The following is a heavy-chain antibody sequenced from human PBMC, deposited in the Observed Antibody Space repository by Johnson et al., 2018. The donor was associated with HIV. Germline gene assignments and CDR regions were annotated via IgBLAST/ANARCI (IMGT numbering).Heavy chain of an antibody. J-gene: IGHJ3*02. V-gene: IGHV3-74*01. D-gene: IGHD1-26*01. CDR1: GFTVSSNY. CDR2: INSDGSST. CDR3: ARDRGYSGSYTGAFDI. Sequence: VQLVESGGGLVKPGGSLRLSCAASGFTVSSNYMSWVRQAPGKGLEWVSRINSDGSSTSYADSVKGRFTISRDNAKNTLYLQMNSLRAEDTAVYYCARDRGYSGSYTGAFDIGGQGTMVTVSS.